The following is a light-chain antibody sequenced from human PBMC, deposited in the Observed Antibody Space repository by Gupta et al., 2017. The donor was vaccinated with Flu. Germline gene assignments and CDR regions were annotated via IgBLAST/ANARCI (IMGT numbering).Light chain of an antibody. CDR2: LGS. Sequence: DVVMTQSPLFLAVTLGQPASISCRSSQGLVYSDGNTYLHWFQQRPGQSPRRLIHLGSYRDSGVPDRFSGSGSGTDFTLKISSVEAEDVGIYYCTQGEHCPWAFGQGTKVEIK. CDR1: QGLVYSDGNTY. CDR3: TQGEHCPWA. J-gene: IGKJ1*01. V-gene: IGKV2-30*01.